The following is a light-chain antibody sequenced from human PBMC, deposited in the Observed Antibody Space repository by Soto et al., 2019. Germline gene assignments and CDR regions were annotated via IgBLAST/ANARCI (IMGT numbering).Light chain of an antibody. V-gene: IGKV1-5*03. Sequence: DIQMTQSPSTLSASVGERVTITCRASQSISAWLAWYQQKPGKAPKLLIYKASNVESGVPSRLSGSGSGTEFTLTISSLQPDDFATYYCQQYHSYPLTFGQGTRLEIK. CDR1: QSISAW. CDR3: QQYHSYPLT. J-gene: IGKJ5*01. CDR2: KAS.